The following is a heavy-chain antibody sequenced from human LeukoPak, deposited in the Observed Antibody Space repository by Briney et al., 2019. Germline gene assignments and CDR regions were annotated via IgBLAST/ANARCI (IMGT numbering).Heavy chain of an antibody. J-gene: IGHJ4*02. CDR2: ISYDEKTI. CDR1: GFTFTGHS. V-gene: IGHV3-30*03. D-gene: IGHD4-17*01. CDR3: ARVQTDYGDYYFDY. Sequence: GGSLRLSCVASGFTFTGHSMHWVRQAPGKGLEWVAVISYDEKTIFYADSLKGRFTVSRDNSKNAVYLQINSLRDEDTAVYYCARVQTDYGDYYFDYWGQGTLVTVSS.